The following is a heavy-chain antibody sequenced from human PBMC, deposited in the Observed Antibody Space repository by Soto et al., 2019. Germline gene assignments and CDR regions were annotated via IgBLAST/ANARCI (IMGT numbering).Heavy chain of an antibody. D-gene: IGHD3-3*01. CDR3: AKAYYDFWSGYSPLDAFDI. CDR2: ISGSGGST. J-gene: IGHJ3*02. CDR1: GFTFSSYA. Sequence: EVQLLESGGGLVQPGGSLRLSCAASGFTFSSYAMSWVRQAPGKGLEWVSAISGSGGSTYYADSVKGRFTISRDNSKNTLYLQMNSLRAEDTAVYYCAKAYYDFWSGYSPLDAFDIWGQGTMVTVSS. V-gene: IGHV3-23*01.